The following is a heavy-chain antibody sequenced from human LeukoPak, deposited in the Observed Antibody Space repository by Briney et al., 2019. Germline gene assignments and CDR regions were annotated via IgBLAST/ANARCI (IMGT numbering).Heavy chain of an antibody. CDR3: AREVFYYDSSGQGPRYAFDI. CDR1: GGFISSSSYY. Sequence: SETLSLTCTVSGGFISSSSYYWGWIRQPPGKGLEWIGSIYYSGDTYYNPSLKSRVTTSVDTSKSQFSLRLSSVTAADTAVYYCAREVFYYDSSGQGPRYAFDIWGQGTMVTVSS. CDR2: IYYSGDT. V-gene: IGHV4-39*07. J-gene: IGHJ3*02. D-gene: IGHD3-22*01.